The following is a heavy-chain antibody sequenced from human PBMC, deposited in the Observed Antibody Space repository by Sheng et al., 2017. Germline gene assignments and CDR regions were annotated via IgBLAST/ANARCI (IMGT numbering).Heavy chain of an antibody. CDR1: GFTFSSYA. V-gene: IGHV3-30*14. CDR3: VREMGCSRSSCPYVH. J-gene: IGHJ4*02. CDR2: ISYDGSNK. D-gene: IGHD2-2*01. Sequence: QVQLVESGGGVVQPGRSLRLSCAASGFTFSSYAMHWVRQAPGKGLEWVAVISYDGSNKYYADSVKGRFTISRDNSKNTLYLQMNSLRVEDTAFYYCVREMGCSRSSCPYVHWGQGTLVTVSS.